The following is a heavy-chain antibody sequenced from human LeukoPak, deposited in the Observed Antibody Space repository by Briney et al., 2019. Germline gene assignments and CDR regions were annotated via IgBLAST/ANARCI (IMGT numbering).Heavy chain of an antibody. V-gene: IGHV3-48*01. J-gene: IGHJ4*02. CDR1: GFTFSGYI. CDR3: ARDQWLDY. D-gene: IGHD6-19*01. CDR2: IGTSGNPI. Sequence: PGGSLRLSCAASGFTFSGYIMNRVRQAPGMGLEWVSFIGTSGNPIYYADSVKGRFTVSRDNAKNSLYLQMNSLRAEDTAVYYCARDQWLDYWGQGTLVTVSS.